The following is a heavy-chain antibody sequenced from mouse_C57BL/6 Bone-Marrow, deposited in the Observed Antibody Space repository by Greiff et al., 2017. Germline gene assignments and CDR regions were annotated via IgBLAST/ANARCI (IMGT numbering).Heavy chain of an antibody. D-gene: IGHD5-1*01. CDR1: GYTFTTYP. V-gene: IGHV1-47*01. CDR2: FHPYNDDT. Sequence: HLVESGAELVKPGASVKMSCKASGYTFTTYPIEWMKQNHGKSLEWIGNFHPYNDDTKYNEKFKGKATLTVEKSSNTVYLELSRLTSDDSAVYYCARSSTFFYYFDYWGQGTTLTVSS. CDR3: ARSSTFFYYFDY. J-gene: IGHJ2*01.